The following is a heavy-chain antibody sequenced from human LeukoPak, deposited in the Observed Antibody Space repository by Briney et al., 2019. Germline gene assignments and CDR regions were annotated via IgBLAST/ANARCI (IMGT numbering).Heavy chain of an antibody. CDR2: IYYSGCT. J-gene: IGHJ4*02. CDR1: GGSINSGGYY. Sequence: SQTLSLNCTVSGGSINSGGYYWTWIRQHPGKGLEGIGNIYYSGCTYYNPSLKSRVTISVDTSKNQFSLKLSSVTAADTAVYYCARVLFWSGYFFDYWGQGTLVTVSS. D-gene: IGHD3-3*01. V-gene: IGHV4-31*03. CDR3: ARVLFWSGYFFDY.